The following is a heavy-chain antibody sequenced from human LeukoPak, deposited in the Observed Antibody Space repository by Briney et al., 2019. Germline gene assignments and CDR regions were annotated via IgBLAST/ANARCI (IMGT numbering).Heavy chain of an antibody. J-gene: IGHJ4*01. Sequence: SQTLSLTCTVSGASINNNFWTWIRQPPGHRLEWIGYIYSSGSANNNPSIKSRVIISGDTSKNQISLNLSSVTAADTAVYFCARHRDYYDTWGHGTLVTVSS. D-gene: IGHD3-22*01. CDR3: ARHRDYYDT. CDR2: IYSSGSA. V-gene: IGHV4-59*08. CDR1: GASINNNF.